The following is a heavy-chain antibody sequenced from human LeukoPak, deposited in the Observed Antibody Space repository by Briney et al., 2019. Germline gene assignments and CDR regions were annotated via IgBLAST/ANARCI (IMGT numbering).Heavy chain of an antibody. CDR1: GFTFSSYA. Sequence: PGGSLRLSCAASGFTFSSYAMSWVRQAPGKGLEWVSIIGNSGGSIYYADSVKGRFTISRDNSKNTLSLQMNGLRAEDTAVYYCAKDLPYYDFWSGYDYWGQGTLVTVTS. CDR2: IGNSGGSI. CDR3: AKDLPYYDFWSGYDY. J-gene: IGHJ4*02. D-gene: IGHD3-3*01. V-gene: IGHV3-23*01.